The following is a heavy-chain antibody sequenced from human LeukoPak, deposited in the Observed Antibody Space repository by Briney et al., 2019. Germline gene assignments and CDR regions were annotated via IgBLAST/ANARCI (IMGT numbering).Heavy chain of an antibody. CDR1: GFTFSIYA. D-gene: IGHD3-22*01. J-gene: IGHJ4*02. CDR2: ITSSGETT. CDR3: ARDRPNYYGANGHYYRRDGGY. V-gene: IGHV3-23*01. Sequence: PGGSLRLSCAASGFTFSIYAMSWVRQAPGKGLEWVSSITSSGETTYYAGSVKGQFTISRDNSKNTVYLQMNSLRAEDTAVYYCARDRPNYYGANGHYYRRDGGYWGQGTLVTVSS.